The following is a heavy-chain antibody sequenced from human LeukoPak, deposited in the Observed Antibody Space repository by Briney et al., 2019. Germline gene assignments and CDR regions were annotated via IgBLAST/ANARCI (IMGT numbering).Heavy chain of an antibody. CDR3: ATLAGFGERVNGMDV. D-gene: IGHD3-10*01. CDR1: GGSISRSY. J-gene: IGHJ6*02. CDR2: IYYSVST. V-gene: IGHV4-59*01. Sequence: SETLSLTCTVSGGSISRSYCSWIRQPPGKGLEWLGFIYYSVSTNYNPSLKSRVTISVDTSKNQFSLKLSSVTAADTAVYYCATLAGFGERVNGMDVWGQGTTVTVSS.